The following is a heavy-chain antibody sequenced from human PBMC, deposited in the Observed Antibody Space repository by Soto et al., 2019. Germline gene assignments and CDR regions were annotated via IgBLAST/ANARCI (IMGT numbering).Heavy chain of an antibody. D-gene: IGHD6-13*01. CDR1: GDSISSSGSY. Sequence: QLQLQESGPGLVKPSETLSLTCTVSGDSISSSGSYWGWIRQPPGKGLEWIGSIYYSGSTYSNPSLKSRDAISVDTSKNHFCLRLSSVAAADTAAYYCARHGQDSSWQFGYCGRGTLVAVSS. J-gene: IGHJ4*02. V-gene: IGHV4-39*01. CDR2: IYYSGST. CDR3: ARHGQDSSWQFGY.